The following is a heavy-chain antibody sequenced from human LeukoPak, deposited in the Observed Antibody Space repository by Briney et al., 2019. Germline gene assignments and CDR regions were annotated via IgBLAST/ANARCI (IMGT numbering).Heavy chain of an antibody. CDR2: ISSSSTI. J-gene: IGHJ4*02. CDR3: AQDYGRDGEGTMFDY. D-gene: IGHD3-10*01. V-gene: IGHV3-48*01. Sequence: GGSLRLSCAASGFTFSNYSMNWVRQAPGKGLEWVSYISSSSTIYYADSVKGRFTISRDNSKNTLYLQMNSLRVEDTAVYYCAQDYGRDGEGTMFDYWGQGILVTVSS. CDR1: GFTFSNYS.